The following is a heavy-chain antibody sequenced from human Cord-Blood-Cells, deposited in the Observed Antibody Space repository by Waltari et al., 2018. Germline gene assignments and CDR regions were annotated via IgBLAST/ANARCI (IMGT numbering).Heavy chain of an antibody. Sequence: QVQLVQSGAEVKKPGASVKVSCKASGYTFTSYAMHWVRQAPGQRLEWMGWINAGNGNTKFSQKFQGRVTITRDTSADTAYMELSRLRSEGTGGYYCAGLVKEQLDYWGQGTLVNVSS. CDR3: AGLVKEQLDY. D-gene: IGHD6-13*01. V-gene: IGHV1-3*01. CDR2: INAGNGNT. CDR1: GYTFTSYA. J-gene: IGHJ4*02.